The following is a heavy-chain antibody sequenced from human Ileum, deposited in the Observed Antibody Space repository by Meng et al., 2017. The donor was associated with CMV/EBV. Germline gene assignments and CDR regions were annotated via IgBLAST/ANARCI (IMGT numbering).Heavy chain of an antibody. CDR3: VHRYSSSSGQVS. J-gene: IGHJ5*02. V-gene: IGHV2-5*02. CDR2: IHGGGGK. Sequence: ITLKESGPTLVQPTETLTPTCTFPGFSLTTTGVAVGWIRQPPGKALEWLALIHGGGGKQYSPSLQSRLTATRDTSKNQVVLTMTNMDPVDTATYYCVHRYSSSSGQVSWGQGTLVTVSS. D-gene: IGHD6-6*01. CDR1: GFSLTTTGVA.